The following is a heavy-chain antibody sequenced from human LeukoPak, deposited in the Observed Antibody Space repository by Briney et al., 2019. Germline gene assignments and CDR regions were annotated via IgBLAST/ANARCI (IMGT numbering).Heavy chain of an antibody. J-gene: IGHJ4*02. Sequence: SETLSLTCTVSGGSISNSHYYWGWIRQPPGKGLEWIGNIYYSGSTNYNPSLKSRVTISVDKSKNQFSLKLNSVTAADTAVYYCARIGGGGYCSSTSCPDYWGQGTLVTVSS. CDR2: IYYSGST. CDR3: ARIGGGGYCSSTSCPDY. D-gene: IGHD2-2*03. CDR1: GGSISNSHYY. V-gene: IGHV4-39*07.